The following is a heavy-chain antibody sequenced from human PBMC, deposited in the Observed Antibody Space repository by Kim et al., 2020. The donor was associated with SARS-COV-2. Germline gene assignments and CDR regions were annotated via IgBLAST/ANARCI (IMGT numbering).Heavy chain of an antibody. CDR2: ISWNSGSI. CDR1: GFTFGDYA. D-gene: IGHD3-22*01. Sequence: GGSLRLSCAASGFTFGDYAMHWVRQAPGKGLEWVSGISWNSGSIGYADSVKGRFTISRDNAKNSLYLQMNSLRAEDTALYYCAKVSKLDSSGYFDYWGQGTLVTVSS. CDR3: AKVSKLDSSGYFDY. V-gene: IGHV3-9*01. J-gene: IGHJ4*02.